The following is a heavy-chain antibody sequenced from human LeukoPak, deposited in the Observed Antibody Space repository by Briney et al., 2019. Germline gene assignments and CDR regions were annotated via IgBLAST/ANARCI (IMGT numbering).Heavy chain of an antibody. D-gene: IGHD1-26*01. CDR3: ARDPYSGGYGDYYYYYMDL. V-gene: IGHV3-21*01. J-gene: IGHJ6*03. CDR1: GFTFSTYN. Sequence: GGSLRLSCAASGFTFSTYNMNWVRQAPGKGLEWVSSITSSSSYIYYADSVKGRFTISRDNAKNSLYLQMNSLRAEDTAVYYCARDPYSGGYGDYYYYYMDLWGQGTTVTISS. CDR2: ITSSSSYI.